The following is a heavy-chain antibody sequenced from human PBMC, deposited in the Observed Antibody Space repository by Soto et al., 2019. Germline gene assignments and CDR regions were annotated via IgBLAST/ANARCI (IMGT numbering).Heavy chain of an antibody. CDR2: ISSDGSRT. J-gene: IGHJ4*02. Sequence: EVQLVESGGDLVQGGGSLRLSCAASGFTFSSYWMHWVRQAPGKGLVWVSRISSDGSRTTYADSVKGRFTISRDNAKNTLYLQMNSLRADDTAVYYCARSSSADYWGQGTLVTVSS. V-gene: IGHV3-74*01. CDR1: GFTFSSYW. CDR3: ARSSSADY.